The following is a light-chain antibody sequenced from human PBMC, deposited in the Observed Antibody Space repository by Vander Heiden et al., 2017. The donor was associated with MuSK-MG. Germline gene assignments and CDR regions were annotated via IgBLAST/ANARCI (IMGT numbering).Light chain of an antibody. V-gene: IGKV1-39*01. J-gene: IGKJ3*01. CDR3: QQSYSTPS. Sequence: DIQMTQSPSSLSASVGDRVTITCRASQSISSYLNWYQQKPGKAPKLLIYAASSLQSGVPSRFSGSGSGTDFTLTISRLQPEDFATYYLQQSYSTPSFGPGTKVDIK. CDR1: QSISSY. CDR2: AAS.